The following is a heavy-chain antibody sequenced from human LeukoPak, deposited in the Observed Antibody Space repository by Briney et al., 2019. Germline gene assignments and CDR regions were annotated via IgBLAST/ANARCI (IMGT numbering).Heavy chain of an antibody. CDR1: GGSISSYY. V-gene: IGHV4-59*08. D-gene: IGHD6-13*01. Sequence: SETLSLTCTVSGGSISSYYSSWIRQPPGKGLEWIGYIYYSGSTNYNPSLKSRVTISVDTSKNQFSLKLSSVTAADTAVYYCARHGSSWYEKDYFDYWGQGTLVTVSS. CDR3: ARHGSSWYEKDYFDY. CDR2: IYYSGST. J-gene: IGHJ4*02.